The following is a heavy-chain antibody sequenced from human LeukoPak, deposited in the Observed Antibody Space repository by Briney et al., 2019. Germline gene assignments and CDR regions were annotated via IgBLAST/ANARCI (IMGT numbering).Heavy chain of an antibody. CDR1: GFTFSSFG. CDR3: ARLKYYYDSSGYRAEYFQH. D-gene: IGHD3-22*01. CDR2: IYYSGST. Sequence: GTLRLSCAASGFTFSSFGMSWIRQPPGKGLEWIGYIYYSGSTNYNPSLKSRVTISVDTSKNQLSLKLSSVTAADTAVYYCARLKYYYDSSGYRAEYFQHWGQGTLVTASS. J-gene: IGHJ1*01. V-gene: IGHV4-59*01.